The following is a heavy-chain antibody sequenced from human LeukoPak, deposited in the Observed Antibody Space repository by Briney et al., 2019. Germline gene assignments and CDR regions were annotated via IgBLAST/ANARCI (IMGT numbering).Heavy chain of an antibody. D-gene: IGHD6-19*01. V-gene: IGHV1-2*02. CDR3: ARRRGSSGWPTYYFDY. Sequence: ASVKVSCKASGYTFTGYYMHWVRQAPGQGLEWMGWINPNSGGTNYAQKFQGRVTMTRDTSISTAYMELSRLRSDDTAVYYCARRRGSSGWPTYYFDYWGQGTLVTVSS. CDR2: INPNSGGT. CDR1: GYTFTGYY. J-gene: IGHJ4*02.